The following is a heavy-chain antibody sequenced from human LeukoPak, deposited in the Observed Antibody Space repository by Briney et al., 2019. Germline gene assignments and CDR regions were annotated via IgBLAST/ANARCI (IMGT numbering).Heavy chain of an antibody. CDR1: GFTFSSYS. V-gene: IGHV3-48*01. D-gene: IGHD3-16*02. Sequence: PGGSLRLSCAASGFTFSSYSMNWVRQAPGKGLEWVSYISSSSSTIYYADSVKGRFTISRDNAKNSLYLQMNSLRAEDTAVYYCARDGMITFGGVIVNPLYYYYGMDVWGQGTTVTVSS. J-gene: IGHJ6*02. CDR3: ARDGMITFGGVIVNPLYYYYGMDV. CDR2: ISSSSSTI.